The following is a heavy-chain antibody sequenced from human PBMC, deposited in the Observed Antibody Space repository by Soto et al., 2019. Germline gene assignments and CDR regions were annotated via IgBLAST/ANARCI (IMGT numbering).Heavy chain of an antibody. V-gene: IGHV4-30-4*01. CDR3: ARGPSGDKIDY. CDR2: IYDGGTT. D-gene: IGHD7-27*01. CDR1: VGSISSAAYC. J-gene: IGHJ4*02. Sequence: PSETLSLTCTVSVGSISSAAYCWSWIRQSPDKGLEWIGHIYDGGTTYSSPSLKGRVTISADTSETQFSLKLSSVSAADTAVYYCARGPSGDKIDYWGQGIQVTVSS.